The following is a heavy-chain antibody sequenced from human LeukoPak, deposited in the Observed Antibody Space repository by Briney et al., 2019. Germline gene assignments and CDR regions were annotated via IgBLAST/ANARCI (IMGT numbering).Heavy chain of an antibody. J-gene: IGHJ4*02. D-gene: IGHD3-10*01. CDR1: GGSFSGYY. V-gene: IGHV4-34*01. CDR3: ARGYYYGSGSYSY. CDR2: INHSGST. Sequence: KPSETLSLTCAVYGGSFSGYYWSWIRQPPGKGLEWIGGINHSGSTNYNPSLKSRVTISVATSKNQFSLKLSSVTAAHTDVYYCARGYYYGSGSYSYWGQGTLVTVSS.